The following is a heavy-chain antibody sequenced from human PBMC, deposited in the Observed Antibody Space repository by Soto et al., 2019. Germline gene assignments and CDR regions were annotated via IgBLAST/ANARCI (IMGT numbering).Heavy chain of an antibody. CDR1: GGTFNSYA. D-gene: IGHD2-2*01. CDR2: IIPISGTA. J-gene: IGHJ6*02. V-gene: IGHV1-69*01. CDR3: ARSQGSSTSLEIYYYYYYGMDV. Sequence: QVQLVQSGAEVKKPGSSVKVSCKASGGTFNSYAINWVRQAPGQGLEWMGGIIPISGTASYAQKFQGRVTITADESTSTAYMELSSLRSEDTAVYYCARSQGSSTSLEIYYYYYYGMDVWGQGTTVTVSS.